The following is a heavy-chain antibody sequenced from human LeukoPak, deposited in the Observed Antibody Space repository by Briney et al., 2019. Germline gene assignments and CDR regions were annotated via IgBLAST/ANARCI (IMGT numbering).Heavy chain of an antibody. CDR3: AKGGDSSGYYCDY. J-gene: IGHJ4*02. D-gene: IGHD3-22*01. V-gene: IGHV3-23*01. CDR1: GFTFSSYA. CDR2: ISGSGGST. Sequence: GGSLRLPCAASGFTFSSYAMSWVRQAPGKGLEWVSAISGSGGSTYYADSVKGRFTISRDNSKNTLYLQMNSLRAEDTAVYYCAKGGDSSGYYCDYWGQGTLVTVSS.